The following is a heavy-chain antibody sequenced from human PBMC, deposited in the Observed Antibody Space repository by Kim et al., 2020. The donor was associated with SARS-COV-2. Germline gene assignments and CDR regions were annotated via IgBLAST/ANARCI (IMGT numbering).Heavy chain of an antibody. Sequence: SETLSLSCAVFGGSLSGYYWSWIRQSPGQGLEWIGEINHSGSTTYNPSLKSRVIISADSSKNQFSLRLTSVTAADAALYFCARGPLERDDSGWYRSPPRLYNYFDPWGQGTLVTVSS. J-gene: IGHJ5*02. CDR3: ARGPLERDDSGWYRSPPRLYNYFDP. V-gene: IGHV4-34*01. CDR2: INHSGST. CDR1: GGSLSGYY. D-gene: IGHD6-13*01.